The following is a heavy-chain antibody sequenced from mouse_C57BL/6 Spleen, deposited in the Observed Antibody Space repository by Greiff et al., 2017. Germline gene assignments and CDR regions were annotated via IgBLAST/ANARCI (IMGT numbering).Heavy chain of an antibody. J-gene: IGHJ2*01. CDR2: ISYDGSN. D-gene: IGHD1-1*01. CDR3: ARIYYDLGYFDY. Sequence: EVKLQESGPGLVKPSQSLSLTCSVTGYSITSGYYWNWIRQFPGNKLEWMGYISYDGSNNYNPSLKNRISITRDTSKNQFFLKLNSVTTEDTATYYCARIYYDLGYFDYWGQGTTLTVSS. CDR1: GYSITSGYY. V-gene: IGHV3-6*01.